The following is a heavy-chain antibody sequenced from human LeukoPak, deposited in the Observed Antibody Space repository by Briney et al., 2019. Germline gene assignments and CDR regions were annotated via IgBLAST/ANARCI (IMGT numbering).Heavy chain of an antibody. CDR1: GGSISSYY. CDR3: ARVARGYSYGYFDY. D-gene: IGHD5-18*01. V-gene: IGHV4-4*07. J-gene: IGHJ4*02. CDR2: IYTSGST. Sequence: SETLSLTCTVSGGSISSYYWSWIRQPAGKGLEWIGRIYTSGSTNYNPSPKSRVTISLDTSKNQFSLKLSSVTAADTAVYYCARVARGYSYGYFDYWGQGTLVTVSS.